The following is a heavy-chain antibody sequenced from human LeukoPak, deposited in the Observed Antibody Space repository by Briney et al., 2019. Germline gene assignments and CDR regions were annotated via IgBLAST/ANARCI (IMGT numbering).Heavy chain of an antibody. Sequence: GGSLRLSCAVSGFTFSSYVMNWVRQAPGKGLEWVSYISSSGRTIYYADSVKGRFTISRDSAKNSLYLQMISLRVEDTAVYYCARRAIAEGFDYWGQGTLVTVSS. V-gene: IGHV3-48*03. D-gene: IGHD6-13*01. J-gene: IGHJ4*02. CDR3: ARRAIAEGFDY. CDR1: GFTFSSYV. CDR2: ISSSGRTI.